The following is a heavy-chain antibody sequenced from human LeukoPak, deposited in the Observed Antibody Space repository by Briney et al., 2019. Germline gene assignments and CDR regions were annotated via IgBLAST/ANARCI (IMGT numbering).Heavy chain of an antibody. CDR3: ARHEGHYYGSGSYYRDAFDI. D-gene: IGHD3-10*01. CDR2: IYPGDSDT. Sequence: GESLKISCKGSGYSFTSYWIGWVRQMPGKGLEWMGIIYPGDSDTRYSPSFQGQVTISADKSISTAYLQWSSLKASDTAMYYCARHEGHYYGSGSYYRDAFDIWGQGTMVTVSS. J-gene: IGHJ3*02. CDR1: GYSFTSYW. V-gene: IGHV5-51*01.